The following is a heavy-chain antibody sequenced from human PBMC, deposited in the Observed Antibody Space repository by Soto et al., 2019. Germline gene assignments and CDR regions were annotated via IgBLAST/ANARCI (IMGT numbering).Heavy chain of an antibody. CDR1: GGSICRYY. V-gene: IGHV4-59*08. CDR3: ASLPKYNWNDADHAWFDP. J-gene: IGHJ5*02. CDR2: IYYSGST. Sequence: PSEPLSLNCSVSGGSICRYYWSWYQQPPGKGLEWIGYIYYSGSTNYNPSLKSRVTISVDTSKNQFPLKLSSVPAADTAVYYCASLPKYNWNDADHAWFDPRGRGPLVPVSS. D-gene: IGHD1-1*01.